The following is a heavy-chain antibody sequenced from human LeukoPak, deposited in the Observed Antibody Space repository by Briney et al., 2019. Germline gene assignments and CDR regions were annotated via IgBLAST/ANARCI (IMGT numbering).Heavy chain of an antibody. CDR1: GGTFSSYT. J-gene: IGHJ3*02. CDR3: ASPRALYCSSTSCQTANGAFDI. V-gene: IGHV1-69*02. D-gene: IGHD2-2*01. Sequence: SVKVSCKASGGTFSSYTISWVRQAPGQGLEWMGRIIPILGIANYAQKFQGRVTSTADKSTSTAYMELSSLRSEDTAVYYCASPRALYCSSTSCQTANGAFDIWGQGTMVTVSS. CDR2: IIPILGIA.